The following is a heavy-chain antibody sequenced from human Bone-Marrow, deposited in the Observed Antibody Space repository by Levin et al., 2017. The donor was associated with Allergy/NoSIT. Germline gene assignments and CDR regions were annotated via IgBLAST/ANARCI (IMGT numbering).Heavy chain of an antibody. CDR3: AKSAAAGA. D-gene: IGHD6-13*01. Sequence: PGGSLRLSCAASGFTFDDYAMHWVRQAPGKGLEWVSGISWNSGSIGYADSVKGRFTISRDNAKNSLYLQMNSLRAEDTALYYCAKSAAAGAWGQGTLVTVSS. CDR1: GFTFDDYA. CDR2: ISWNSGSI. J-gene: IGHJ5*02. V-gene: IGHV3-9*01.